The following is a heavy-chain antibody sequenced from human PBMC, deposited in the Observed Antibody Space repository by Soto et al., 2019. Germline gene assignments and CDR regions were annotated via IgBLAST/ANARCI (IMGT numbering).Heavy chain of an antibody. J-gene: IGHJ3*02. CDR2: IYYSGST. V-gene: IGHV4-39*01. D-gene: IGHD2-15*01. CDR1: GCSIISSSYY. CDR3: ASRVRWSERNDAFDI. Sequence: QLQLQESGPGLVKPSETLSLTCTVSGCSIISSSYYWDWIRQPPGKVLDWIGSIYYSGSTYYNPSLNRSVTRSGHTSKNPASPTLSSVPAAHTAVYYCASRVRWSERNDAFDIWGQGTMVTVSS.